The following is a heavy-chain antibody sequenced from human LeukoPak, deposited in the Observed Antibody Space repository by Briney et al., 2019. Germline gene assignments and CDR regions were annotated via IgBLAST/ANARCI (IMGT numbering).Heavy chain of an antibody. D-gene: IGHD3-22*01. Sequence: ESGGSLRLSCAASGFTFSSYAMSWVRQAPGKGLEWVSAISGSGGSTYYADSVKGRFTISRDNSKNTLYLQMNSLRAEDTAVYYCAKGSNYYDSSGYLLYYFDYWGQGTLVTVSS. CDR1: GFTFSSYA. CDR2: ISGSGGST. J-gene: IGHJ4*02. CDR3: AKGSNYYDSSGYLLYYFDY. V-gene: IGHV3-23*01.